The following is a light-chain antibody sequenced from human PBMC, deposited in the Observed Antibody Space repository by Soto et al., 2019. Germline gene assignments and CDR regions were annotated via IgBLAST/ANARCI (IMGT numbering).Light chain of an antibody. CDR1: SSDVGFSNY. CDR2: DVS. J-gene: IGLJ1*01. Sequence: QSVLTQPASVSGSPGQSITISCTGTSSDVGFSNYIFWYQQHPGKAPKLIISDVSNRPSGVSNRFSGSKSANPASLTISGLQAEDEADYYCSSFTSSDTDVFGSGTKVTVL. V-gene: IGLV2-14*03. CDR3: SSFTSSDTDV.